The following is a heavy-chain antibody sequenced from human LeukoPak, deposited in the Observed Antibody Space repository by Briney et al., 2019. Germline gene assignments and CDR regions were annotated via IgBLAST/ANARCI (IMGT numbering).Heavy chain of an antibody. J-gene: IGHJ4*02. CDR2: IIPIFGTA. CDR3: AHDSYCSGGSCYSGY. CDR1: GYTFTSYG. D-gene: IGHD2-15*01. Sequence: AASVKVSCKASGYTFTSYGISWVRQAPGQGLEWMGGIIPIFGTANYAQKFQGRVTITADESTSTAYMELSSLRSEDTAVYYCAHDSYCSGGSCYSGYWGQGTLVTVSS. V-gene: IGHV1-69*13.